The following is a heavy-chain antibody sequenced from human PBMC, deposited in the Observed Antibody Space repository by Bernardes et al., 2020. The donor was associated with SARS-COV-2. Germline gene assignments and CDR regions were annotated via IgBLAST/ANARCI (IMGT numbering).Heavy chain of an antibody. J-gene: IGHJ5*02. CDR3: ARPLDITMVRGVTRNNRFDP. D-gene: IGHD3-10*01. CDR2: INPNSGGT. Sequence: ASVKVSCKASGYTFTGYYMHWVRQAPGQGLEWMGWINPNSGGTNYAQKFQGWVTMTRDTSISTAYMELSRLRSDDTAMYYCARPLDITMVRGVTRNNRFDPWGQGTLVTVSS. V-gene: IGHV1-2*04. CDR1: GYTFTGYY.